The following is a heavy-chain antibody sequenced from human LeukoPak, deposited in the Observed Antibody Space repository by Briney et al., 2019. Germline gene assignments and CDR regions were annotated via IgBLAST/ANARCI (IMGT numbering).Heavy chain of an antibody. CDR3: ARDRDSSSWFVDY. Sequence: ASVKVSCKSSGYTSTSYYVHWVRQAPGQGLEWMGIINPSGGSTSYAQRFQGRVTLTRDTSTSTVYMELSSLRSEDTAVYYCARDRDSSSWFVDYWDQGTLVTVSS. V-gene: IGHV1-46*01. D-gene: IGHD6-13*01. CDR1: GYTSTSYY. J-gene: IGHJ4*02. CDR2: INPSGGST.